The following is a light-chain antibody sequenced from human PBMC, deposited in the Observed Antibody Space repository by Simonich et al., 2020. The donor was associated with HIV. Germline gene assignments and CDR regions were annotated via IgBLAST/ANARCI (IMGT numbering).Light chain of an antibody. Sequence: ERVMTQSPATLSVSPGERATLSCRASQSISTNLAWYQQKPGQAPRLLIYGASTRATGIPARFSGSGSGTEFTLTISRLEPEDFAVYYCQQYGSSPVTFGGGTKVEIK. V-gene: IGKV3-15*01. CDR1: QSISTN. CDR3: QQYGSSPVT. CDR2: GAS. J-gene: IGKJ4*01.